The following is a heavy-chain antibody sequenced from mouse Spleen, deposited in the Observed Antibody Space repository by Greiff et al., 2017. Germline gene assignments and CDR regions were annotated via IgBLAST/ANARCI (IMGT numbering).Heavy chain of an antibody. CDR3: ARGGAPDY. V-gene: IGHV3-6*02. Sequence: EVKLEESGPGLVKPSQSLSLTCSVTGYSITSGYYWNWIRQFPGNKLEWMGYISYDGSNNYNPSLKNRISITRDTSKNQFFLKLNSVTTEDTATYYCARGGAPDYWGQGTTLTVSS. J-gene: IGHJ2*01. CDR2: ISYDGSN. CDR1: GYSITSGYY.